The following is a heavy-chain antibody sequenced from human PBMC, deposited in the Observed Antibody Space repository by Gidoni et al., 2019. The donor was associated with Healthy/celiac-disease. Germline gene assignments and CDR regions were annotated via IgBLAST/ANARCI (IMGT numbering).Heavy chain of an antibody. Sequence: QVQLQESGPGLVKPSATLSLTCTVSGGSISSYYWSWIRQPPGKGLEWIGYIYYSVSTNYNPSLKSLVTISVDTSKNQFSRKLSSVTAADTAVYYCARDEGSGSLGWFDPWGQGTLVTVSS. J-gene: IGHJ5*02. CDR3: ARDEGSGSLGWFDP. CDR2: IYYSVST. CDR1: GGSISSYY. V-gene: IGHV4-59*01. D-gene: IGHD3-10*01.